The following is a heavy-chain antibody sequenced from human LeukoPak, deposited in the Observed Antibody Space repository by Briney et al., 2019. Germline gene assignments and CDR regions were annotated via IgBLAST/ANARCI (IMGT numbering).Heavy chain of an antibody. D-gene: IGHD2-2*01. CDR3: ARSRQYCSSTSCYLGY. V-gene: IGHV3-30-3*01. CDR1: GFTFSSYA. CDR2: ISYDGSNK. J-gene: IGHJ4*02. Sequence: GGSLRLSCAASGFTFSSYAMHWVRQAPGKGLEWVAVISYDGSNKYYADSVKGRFTISRDNSKNTLYLQMNSLRAEDTAVYYCARSRQYCSSTSCYLGYWGQGTLVTVSS.